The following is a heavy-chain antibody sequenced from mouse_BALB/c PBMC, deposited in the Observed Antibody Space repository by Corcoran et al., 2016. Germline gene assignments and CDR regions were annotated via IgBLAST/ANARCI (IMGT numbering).Heavy chain of an antibody. CDR3: ARYSSGRFDY. J-gene: IGHJ2*01. Sequence: QIQLVQSGPELKKTGETVKISCKASGYTFTNYGMNWVKQAPGKGLKWMGWINTYTGEPTYADDFKGRFAFSLETSASTAYLQINNLKNEDMATYFCARYSSGRFDYWGQGTTLTVSS. V-gene: IGHV9-1*02. CDR2: INTYTGEP. D-gene: IGHD3-1*01. CDR1: GYTFTNYG.